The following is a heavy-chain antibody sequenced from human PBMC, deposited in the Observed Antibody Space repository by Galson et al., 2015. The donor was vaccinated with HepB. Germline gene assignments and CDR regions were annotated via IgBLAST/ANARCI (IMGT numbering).Heavy chain of an antibody. J-gene: IGHJ3*02. CDR3: ARIRFIVGANGPGDDSAFDI. CDR2: IDWYDDK. V-gene: IGHV2-70*01. CDR1: GFSLSTSGMC. D-gene: IGHD1-26*01. Sequence: PALAKPTQTLTLTCTFFGFSLSTSGMCVSWIRQPPGKALEWLALIDWYDDKYYSTSLKTRVTISKDTSKNQVVLTMTNMDPVETATYYCARIRFIVGANGPGDDSAFDIWGQGTMVTVSS.